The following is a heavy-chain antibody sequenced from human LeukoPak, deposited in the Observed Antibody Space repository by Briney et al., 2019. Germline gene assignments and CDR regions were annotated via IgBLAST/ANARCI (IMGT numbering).Heavy chain of an antibody. Sequence: GGSLRLSCAASRFTVSSYSMNWVRQAPGKGLEWVSSISSSGSSIYSAASEKGRFIFSRDNEKNLLLLLMNRLSAEDTAVYYCARGSWYVWGKGTTVTVSS. CDR3: ARGSWYV. V-gene: IGHV3-21*01. J-gene: IGHJ6*04. CDR1: RFTVSSYS. CDR2: ISSSGSSI.